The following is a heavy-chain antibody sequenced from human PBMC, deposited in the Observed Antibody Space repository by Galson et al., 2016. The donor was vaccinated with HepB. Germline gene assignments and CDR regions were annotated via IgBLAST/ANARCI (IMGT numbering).Heavy chain of an antibody. Sequence: SMRLSCAASGFSFSRYSINWVRQSPGKGLEWISYISSTSSTLFYADSVKGRFTTSRDNAKNSLYLQMSKLRDADTGLYYCARVIHSPDNCCFFYPLDVWGQGTTVTVSS. D-gene: IGHD5-24*01. CDR1: GFSFSRYS. CDR2: ISSTSSTL. V-gene: IGHV3-48*02. J-gene: IGHJ6*02. CDR3: ARVIHSPDNCCFFYPLDV.